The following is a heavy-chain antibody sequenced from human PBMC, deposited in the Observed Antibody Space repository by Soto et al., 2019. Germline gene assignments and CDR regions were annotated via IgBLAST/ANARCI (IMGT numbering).Heavy chain of an antibody. D-gene: IGHD3-22*01. CDR1: GYIFITYG. CDR3: VRATYFSDSSGYTRCFDY. Sequence: ASVKVSCKASGYIFITYGISWVRQAPGQGLEWMGRISPYNGNTNYAQNLQGRVTMTTVTSTSTAYMELRSLRSDDTAVYYCVRATYFSDSSGYTRCFDYWGQGTLVTVSS. CDR2: ISPYNGNT. V-gene: IGHV1-18*01. J-gene: IGHJ4*02.